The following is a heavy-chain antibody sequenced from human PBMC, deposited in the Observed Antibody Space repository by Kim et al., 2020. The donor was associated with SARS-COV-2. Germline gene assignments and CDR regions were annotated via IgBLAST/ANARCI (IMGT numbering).Heavy chain of an antibody. CDR1: GFTVSSNY. CDR3: ARVLGAMVRGVITGGGYYYGMDV. Sequence: GGSLRLSCAASGFTVSSNYMSWVRQAPGKGLEWVSVIYSGGSTYYADSVKGRFTISRDNSKNTLYLQMNSLRAEDTAVYYCARVLGAMVRGVITGGGYYYGMDVWGQGTTVTVSS. CDR2: IYSGGST. V-gene: IGHV3-53*01. D-gene: IGHD3-10*01. J-gene: IGHJ6*02.